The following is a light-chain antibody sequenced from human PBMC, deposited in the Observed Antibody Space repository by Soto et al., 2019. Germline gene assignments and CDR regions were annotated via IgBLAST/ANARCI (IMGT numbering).Light chain of an antibody. Sequence: DIQLTQSPSFLSASVGDRVTITCRASQGISSYLAWYQQKPGKAPKLLIYDASTLHSGVSSRFSGSGSGTEFTLTISSLQPEDFATYYCQQLHSYPRTFGQGTKVDIK. V-gene: IGKV1-9*01. CDR3: QQLHSYPRT. CDR2: DAS. CDR1: QGISSY. J-gene: IGKJ1*01.